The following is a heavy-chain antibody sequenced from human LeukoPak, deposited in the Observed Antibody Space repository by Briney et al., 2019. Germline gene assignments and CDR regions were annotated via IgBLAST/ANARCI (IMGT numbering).Heavy chain of an antibody. V-gene: IGHV3-21*01. CDR3: ARDYCSSTSCPLDY. CDR2: ISSSSSYI. CDR1: GFTFSSYS. D-gene: IGHD2-2*01. Sequence: PGGSPRLSCAASGFTFSSYSMNWVRQAPGKGLEWVSSISSSSSYIYYADSVKGRFTISRDNAKNSLYLQMNSLRAEDTAVYYCARDYCSSTSCPLDYWGQGTLVTVSS. J-gene: IGHJ4*02.